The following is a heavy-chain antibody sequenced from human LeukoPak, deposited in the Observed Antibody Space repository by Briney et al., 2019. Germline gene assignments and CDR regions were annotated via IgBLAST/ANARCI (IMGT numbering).Heavy chain of an antibody. CDR3: AGDNIAAAGELY. CDR1: GGSISSGSYY. V-gene: IGHV4-61*02. J-gene: IGHJ4*02. CDR2: IYTSGST. D-gene: IGHD6-13*01. Sequence: SETLSLTCTVSGGSISSGSYYWSWIRQPAGKGLEWIGRIYTSGSTNYNPSLKSRVTISVDTSKNQFSLKLSSVTAADTAVYYCAGDNIAAAGELYWGQGTLVTASS.